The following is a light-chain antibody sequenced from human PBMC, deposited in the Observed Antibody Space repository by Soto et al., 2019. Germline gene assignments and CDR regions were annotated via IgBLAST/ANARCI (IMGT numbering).Light chain of an antibody. J-gene: IGKJ1*01. CDR2: AAS. CDR1: QGIGDA. Sequence: DIQMTQSPSSLSASVGDRVTITCRASQGIGDALGWYQQKPGKAPKRLIYAASTLQSGVPSRFSGSGSGTEFTLTISRLQPDDFATYYCQQYSSYWTFGQGTKVDIK. V-gene: IGKV1-17*01. CDR3: QQYSSYWT.